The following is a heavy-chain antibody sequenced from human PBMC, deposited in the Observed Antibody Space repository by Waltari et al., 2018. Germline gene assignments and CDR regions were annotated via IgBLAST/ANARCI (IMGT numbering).Heavy chain of an antibody. CDR3: ARDSTYYDFWSGSDYYYYMDV. J-gene: IGHJ6*03. Sequence: QVQLQESGPGLVKPSQTLSLTCTVSGGSISSGGYYWSWIRQHPGKGLEWIGYIYYSVSTYYNPSLKSRVTISVETAKNQFSLKLSFVTAADTAVYYCARDSTYYDFWSGSDYYYYMDVWGKGTTVTVSS. CDR2: IYYSVST. CDR1: GGSISSGGYY. V-gene: IGHV4-31*03. D-gene: IGHD3-3*01.